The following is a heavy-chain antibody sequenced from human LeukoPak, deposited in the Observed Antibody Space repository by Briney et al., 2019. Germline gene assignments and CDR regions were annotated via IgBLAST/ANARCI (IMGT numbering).Heavy chain of an antibody. J-gene: IGHJ4*02. CDR1: GGSFSGYY. CDR3: ASRSSSWYPLRY. Sequence: PSETLSLTCAVHGGSFSGYYWSWIRQPPGKGLEWIGEINHSGSTNYNPSLKSRVTISVDTSKNQFSLKLSSVTAADTAVYYCASRSSSWYPLRYWGQGTLVTVSS. V-gene: IGHV4-34*01. D-gene: IGHD6-13*01. CDR2: INHSGST.